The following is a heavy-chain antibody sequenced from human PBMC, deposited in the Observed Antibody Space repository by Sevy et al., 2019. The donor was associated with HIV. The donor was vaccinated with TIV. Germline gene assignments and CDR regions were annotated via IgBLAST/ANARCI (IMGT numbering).Heavy chain of an antibody. D-gene: IGHD6-13*01. CDR2: ISGSGGST. CDR3: AKDWGSSDAYYYYYMDV. J-gene: IGHJ6*03. V-gene: IGHV3-23*01. CDR1: GFTFSSYA. Sequence: GGSPRLSCAASGFTFSSYAMSWVRQAPGKGLEWVSAISGSGGSTYYADSVKGRFTISRDNSKNTLYLQMNSLRAEDTAVYYCAKDWGSSDAYYYYYMDVWGKGTTVTVSS.